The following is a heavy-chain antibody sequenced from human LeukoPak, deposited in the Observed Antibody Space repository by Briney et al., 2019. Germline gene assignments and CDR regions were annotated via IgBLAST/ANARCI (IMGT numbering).Heavy chain of an antibody. CDR2: MNPNSGNT. CDR1: GYTFTGYY. CDR3: ARRGQCSGGSCYWFDP. Sequence: ASVKVSCKASGYTFTGYYMHWVRQATGQGLEWMGWMNPNSGNTGYAQKFQGRVTMTRNTSISTAYMELSSLRSEDTAVYYCARRGQCSGGSCYWFDPWGQGTLVTVSS. V-gene: IGHV1-8*02. D-gene: IGHD2-15*01. J-gene: IGHJ5*02.